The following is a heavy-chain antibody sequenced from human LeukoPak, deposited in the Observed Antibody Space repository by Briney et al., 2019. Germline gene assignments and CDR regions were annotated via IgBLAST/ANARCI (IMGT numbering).Heavy chain of an antibody. CDR2: FDPEDGET. Sequence: GASVKVSCKVSGYTLTELSMHRVRQAPGKGLEWMGGFDPEDGETIYAQKFQGRVTMTEDTSTDTAYMELSSLRSEDTAVYYCATATYYYGSGSNWFDPWGQGTLVTVSS. CDR1: GYTLTELS. CDR3: ATATYYYGSGSNWFDP. D-gene: IGHD3-10*01. J-gene: IGHJ5*02. V-gene: IGHV1-24*01.